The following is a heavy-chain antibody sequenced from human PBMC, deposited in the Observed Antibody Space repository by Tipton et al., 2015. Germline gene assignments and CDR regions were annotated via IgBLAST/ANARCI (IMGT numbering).Heavy chain of an antibody. J-gene: IGHJ5*02. Sequence: QLVQSGVEVKKAGESLRISCKTSGFKFTNHWIVWVRQRPGDGLEWMGLIWPGNSETRYSPSLQGQVTISAEKSITTAYLQWSGLKATATAIYYCAKQSSDASAWFDPWGQGTLVTV. V-gene: IGHV5-51*01. CDR2: IWPGNSET. D-gene: IGHD1-26*01. CDR3: AKQSSDASAWFDP. CDR1: GFKFTNHW.